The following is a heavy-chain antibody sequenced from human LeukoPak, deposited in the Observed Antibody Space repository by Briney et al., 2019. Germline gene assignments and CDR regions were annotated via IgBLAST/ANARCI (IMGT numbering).Heavy chain of an antibody. CDR3: ARSPSPYSSGWYFDY. D-gene: IGHD6-19*01. V-gene: IGHV6-1*01. Sequence: SQTLSLTCAISGDSVSINSAAWNWIRQSPSRGLEWMGRTYQRSKWYNDYAVSVKSRITINPDISKNQFSLQLNSVTPEDTAVYYCARSPSPYSSGWYFDYWGQGTLVTVSS. CDR1: GDSVSINSAA. J-gene: IGHJ4*02. CDR2: TYQRSKWYN.